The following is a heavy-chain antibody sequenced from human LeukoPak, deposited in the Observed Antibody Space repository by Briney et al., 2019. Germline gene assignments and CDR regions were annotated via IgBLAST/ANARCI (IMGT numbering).Heavy chain of an antibody. J-gene: IGHJ4*02. CDR1: GYTFTGYY. D-gene: IGHD3-3*01. CDR3: ARDRYDFWSGYYGIDVRLNYFDY. V-gene: IGHV1-2*02. CDR2: INPNSGGT. Sequence: ASVKVSCKASGYTFTGYYMHWVRQAPGQGLEWMGWINPNSGGTNYAQKFQGRVTMTRDASISTAYMELSRLRSDDTAVYYCARDRYDFWSGYYGIDVRLNYFDYWGQGTLVTVSS.